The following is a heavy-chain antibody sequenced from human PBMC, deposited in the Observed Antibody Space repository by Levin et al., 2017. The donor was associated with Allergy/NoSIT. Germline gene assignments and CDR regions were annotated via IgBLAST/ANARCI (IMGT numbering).Heavy chain of an antibody. CDR2: IIPILGIA. Sequence: SVKVSCKASGGTFSSYTISWVRQAPGQGLEWMGRIIPILGIANYAQKFQGRVTITADKSTSTAYMELSSLRSEDTAVYYCARDTYYDYVWGSYQGYYYMDVWGKGTTVTVSS. V-gene: IGHV1-69*04. CDR3: ARDTYYDYVWGSYQGYYYMDV. J-gene: IGHJ6*03. D-gene: IGHD3-16*02. CDR1: GGTFSSYT.